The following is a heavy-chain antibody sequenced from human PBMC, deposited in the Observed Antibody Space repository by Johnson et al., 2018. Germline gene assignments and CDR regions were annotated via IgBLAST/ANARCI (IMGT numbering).Heavy chain of an antibody. V-gene: IGHV3-23*04. Sequence: VQLVESGGGLVQPGGSLRLSCAASGFTFSSNYMTWVRQAPGKGLECVSAISSSGGTNYADSVQGRFTISRDKSKNTLYLQMNSLRAEDTAVYYRAKAIWAGNVVDYFQYWGQGALVTVSS. CDR3: AKAIWAGNVVDYFQY. J-gene: IGHJ4*02. CDR2: ISSSGGT. D-gene: IGHD2-2*01. CDR1: GFTFSSNY.